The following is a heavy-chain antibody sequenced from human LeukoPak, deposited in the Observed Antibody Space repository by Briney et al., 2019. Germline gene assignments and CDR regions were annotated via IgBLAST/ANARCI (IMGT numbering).Heavy chain of an antibody. D-gene: IGHD1-7*01. CDR1: GFTFSSYE. Sequence: GGSLRLSCAVSGFTFSSYEMNWVRQAPGKGLEWVSYISSSGSTIYYADSVKGRFTISRDNAKNSLYLQMNSLRAEDTAVYYCARQSEYNWNSRRYFDYWGQGTLVTVSS. CDR2: ISSSGSTI. J-gene: IGHJ4*02. CDR3: ARQSEYNWNSRRYFDY. V-gene: IGHV3-48*03.